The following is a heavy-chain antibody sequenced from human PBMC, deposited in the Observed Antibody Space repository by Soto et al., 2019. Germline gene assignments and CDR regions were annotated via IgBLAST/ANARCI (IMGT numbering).Heavy chain of an antibody. Sequence: PSETLSLTCTVSGGSISSGDYYWSWIRQPPGKGLEWIGYIYYSRSTYYNPSLKSRVTISVDTSKNQFSLKLSSVTAADTAVYYCASWQEYCTNGVCYNWFDPWGQGTLVTVSS. D-gene: IGHD2-8*01. CDR2: IYYSRST. V-gene: IGHV4-30-4*01. CDR1: GGSISSGDYY. CDR3: ASWQEYCTNGVCYNWFDP. J-gene: IGHJ5*02.